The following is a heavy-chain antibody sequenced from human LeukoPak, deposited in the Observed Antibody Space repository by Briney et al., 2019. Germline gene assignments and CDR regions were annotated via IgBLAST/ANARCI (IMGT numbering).Heavy chain of an antibody. J-gene: IGHJ5*02. V-gene: IGHV3-11*06. CDR1: GFIFSDFY. CDR2: ISPSSHDI. Sequence: GGSLRLSCAASGFIFSDFYMSWVRQAAGKGLEYIAYISPSSHDIIYADSVKGRFTISRDNAKNSLYLQMNSLRAEDTAVYYCARENYLAVAGPTGFDPWGQGTLVTVSS. CDR3: ARENYLAVAGPTGFDP. D-gene: IGHD6-19*01.